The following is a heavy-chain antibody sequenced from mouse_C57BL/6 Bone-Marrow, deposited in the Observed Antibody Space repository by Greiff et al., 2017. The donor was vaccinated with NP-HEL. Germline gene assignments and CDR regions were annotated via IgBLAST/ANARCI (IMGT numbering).Heavy chain of an antibody. CDR3: ARQDGSSYGFAY. D-gene: IGHD1-1*01. Sequence: DVMLVESGGGLVQPGGSLKLSCAASGFTFSDYGMAWVRQAPRKGPEWVAFISNLAYSIYYADTVTGRFTISRENAKNTLYLEMSSLRSEDTAMYYCARQDGSSYGFAYWGQGTLVTVSA. CDR1: GFTFSDYG. J-gene: IGHJ3*01. V-gene: IGHV5-15*01. CDR2: ISNLAYSI.